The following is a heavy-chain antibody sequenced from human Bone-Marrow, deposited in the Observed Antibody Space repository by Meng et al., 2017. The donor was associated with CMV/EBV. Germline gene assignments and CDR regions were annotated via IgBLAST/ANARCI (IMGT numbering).Heavy chain of an antibody. J-gene: IGHJ4*02. D-gene: IGHD1-1*01. CDR1: GFTFSSYA. V-gene: IGHV3-30-3*01. CDR3: ARVSRTGTIDY. CDR2: ISYDGSNK. Sequence: GESLKISCAASGFTFSSYAMHWVRQAPGKGLEWVAVISYDGSNKYYADSVKGRFTISRDNTKNSLYLQMNSLRAEDTAVYYCARVSRTGTIDYWGQGTLVTVSS.